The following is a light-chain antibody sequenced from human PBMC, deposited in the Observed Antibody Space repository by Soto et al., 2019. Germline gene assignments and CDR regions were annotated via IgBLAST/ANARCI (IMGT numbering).Light chain of an antibody. CDR2: GAS. V-gene: IGKV3-20*01. J-gene: IGKJ5*01. Sequence: ELVLTQSPATLSLSPGESATLSCRVSQTVSSNYLAWCKQRTGQAPRLLIYGASTRAAGIPDRLSGSGSGTDLNLTITRLEPEDSAVYFCQQYTGPPTTFGQGTRLEIK. CDR1: QTVSSNY. CDR3: QQYTGPPTT.